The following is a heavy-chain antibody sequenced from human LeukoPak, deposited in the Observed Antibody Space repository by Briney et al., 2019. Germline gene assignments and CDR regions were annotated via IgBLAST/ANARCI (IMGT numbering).Heavy chain of an antibody. V-gene: IGHV4-31*03. D-gene: IGHD6-6*01. J-gene: IGHJ5*02. CDR1: GGSISSGGYY. Sequence: SETLSLTCTVSGGSISSGGYYWSWIRQHPGKGLEWIGYIYYSGSTYYNPPLKSRVTISVDTSKNQFSLKLSSVTAADTAVYHCARRVIAARSLNWFDPWGQGTLVTASS. CDR3: ARRVIAARSLNWFDP. CDR2: IYYSGST.